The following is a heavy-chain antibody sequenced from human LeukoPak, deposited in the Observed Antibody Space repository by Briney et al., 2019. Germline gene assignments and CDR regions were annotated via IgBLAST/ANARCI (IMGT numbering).Heavy chain of an antibody. CDR1: GYTFTSYY. V-gene: IGHV1-46*01. D-gene: IGHD3-22*01. J-gene: IGHJ4*02. CDR2: INPSGGST. Sequence: ASVKVSCKASGYTFTSYYMHWVRQAPGQGLEWMGIINPSGGSTSYAQKFQGRVTMTRGTSTSTVYMELSSLRSEDTAVYHCARDDNLAKNTMIQGYWGQGTLVTVSS. CDR3: ARDDNLAKNTMIQGY.